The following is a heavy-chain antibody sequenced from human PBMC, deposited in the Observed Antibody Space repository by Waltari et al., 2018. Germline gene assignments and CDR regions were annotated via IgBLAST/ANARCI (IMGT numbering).Heavy chain of an antibody. V-gene: IGHV3-30*18. J-gene: IGHJ4*02. Sequence: QVQLVESGGGAVQPGRSLRPSCAADGFPFSSYALPWVRQAPGRGLEWVAVISYNGNDKYYTDSVKGRFTISRDNSKNTLYLQMNSLRPEDTAVYYCAKVPGTSQLYYLDNGGQGTLVTVSS. CDR1: GFPFSSYA. CDR2: ISYNGNDK. D-gene: IGHD1-1*01. CDR3: AKVPGTSQLYYLDN.